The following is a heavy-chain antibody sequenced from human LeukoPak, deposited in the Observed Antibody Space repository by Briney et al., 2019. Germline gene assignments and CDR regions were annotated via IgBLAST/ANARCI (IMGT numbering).Heavy chain of an antibody. CDR2: MTPNSGNT. Sequence: ASVKVSCKASGYTFTSYGISWVRQVTGQGLEWMGWMTPNSGNTGYAQKFQGRVTITRNTSISTAFMELSSLRSEDTAVYYCARRAVGNSYYYSMDVWGKGTTVTVSS. V-gene: IGHV1-8*03. CDR1: GYTFTSYG. CDR3: ARRAVGNSYYYSMDV. J-gene: IGHJ6*03. D-gene: IGHD6-19*01.